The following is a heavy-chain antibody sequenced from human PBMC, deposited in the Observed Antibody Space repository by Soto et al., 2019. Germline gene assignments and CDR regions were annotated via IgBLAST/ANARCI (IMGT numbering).Heavy chain of an antibody. J-gene: IGHJ4*02. D-gene: IGHD3-22*01. CDR3: AGGDYYDSSGYYRPFDY. CDR1: GGSISSYY. CDR2: IYYSGST. V-gene: IGHV4-59*01. Sequence: SETLSLTCTVSGGSISSYYWSWIRQPPGKGLEWIGYIYYSGSTNYNPSLKSRVTISVDTSKNQFSLKLSSVTAADTAVYYCAGGDYYDSSGYYRPFDYWGQGTLVTVSS.